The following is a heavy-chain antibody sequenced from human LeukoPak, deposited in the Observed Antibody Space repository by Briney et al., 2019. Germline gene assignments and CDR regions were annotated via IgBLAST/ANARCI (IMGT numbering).Heavy chain of an antibody. CDR2: ISYDGSNK. Sequence: PGRSLRLSCAASGFTFSSYGMHWVRQAPGKGLEWVAVISYDGSNKYYADSVKGRFTIPRDNSKNTLYLQMNSLRAEDTAVYYCAKDITMISPGAFDIWGQGTMVTVSS. V-gene: IGHV3-30*18. J-gene: IGHJ3*02. CDR3: AKDITMISPGAFDI. D-gene: IGHD3-22*01. CDR1: GFTFSSYG.